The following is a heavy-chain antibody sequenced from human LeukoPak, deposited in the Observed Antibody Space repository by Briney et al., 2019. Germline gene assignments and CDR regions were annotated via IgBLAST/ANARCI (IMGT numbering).Heavy chain of an antibody. CDR1: GFTFSSFA. J-gene: IGHJ4*02. CDR2: ISDNSGNT. CDR3: SNGRTSSGTLQHDY. D-gene: IGHD6-19*01. Sequence: GALRLSCAASGFTFSSFAVSWVRQAPGQGLEWVSAISDNSGNTYYADSVKGRFTISRDNSENTLYLQMNSLRAEDTALYYCSNGRTSSGTLQHDYWGQGTLVTVSS. V-gene: IGHV3-23*01.